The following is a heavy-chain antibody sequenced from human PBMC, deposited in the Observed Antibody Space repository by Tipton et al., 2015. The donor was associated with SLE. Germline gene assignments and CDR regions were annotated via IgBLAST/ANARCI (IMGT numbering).Heavy chain of an antibody. D-gene: IGHD6-19*01. CDR3: ARRVAVAVYWYFDL. Sequence: TLSLTCSVYDGSFSGYYWSWIRQPPGKGLEWIGYIYYSGSTNYNPSLKSRVTISVDTSKNQFSLKLSSVTAADTAVYYCARRVAVAVYWYFDLWGRGTLVTVSS. J-gene: IGHJ2*01. CDR2: IYYSGST. CDR1: DGSFSGYY. V-gene: IGHV4-59*01.